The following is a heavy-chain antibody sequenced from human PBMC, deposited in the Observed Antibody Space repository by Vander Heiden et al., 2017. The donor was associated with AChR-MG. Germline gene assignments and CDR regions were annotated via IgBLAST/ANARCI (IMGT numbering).Heavy chain of an antibody. D-gene: IGHD3-10*01. CDR1: GGSISSSSHY. CDR2: IYYSGST. CDR3: ARQRVRGYIKDAFDI. Sequence: QLQLQQSGPGLVKLSETLSLTCTVSGGSISSSSHYWGWIRQPPGKGLEWIGTIYYSGSTHYSPSLKSRVTISVDTSKNQFSLKLTSVTAADTAVYYCARQRVRGYIKDAFDIWGQGTLVTVSS. J-gene: IGHJ3*02. V-gene: IGHV4-39*01.